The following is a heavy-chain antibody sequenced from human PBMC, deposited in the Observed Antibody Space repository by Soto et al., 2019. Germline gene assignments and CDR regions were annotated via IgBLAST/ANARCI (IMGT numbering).Heavy chain of an antibody. V-gene: IGHV1-46*01. J-gene: IGHJ4*02. CDR2: VNPRGGST. CDR3: AADVGGYIYGFARH. D-gene: IGHD4-17*01. Sequence: ASVKVSCKASGYTFTSYFMHWVRQAPGQGLQWMGIVNPRGGSTSYAQKLQGRVTITSDTSTSTAYMELSSLRPEDTAVYYCAADVGGYIYGFARHWGPGTLVTVSS. CDR1: GYTFTSYF.